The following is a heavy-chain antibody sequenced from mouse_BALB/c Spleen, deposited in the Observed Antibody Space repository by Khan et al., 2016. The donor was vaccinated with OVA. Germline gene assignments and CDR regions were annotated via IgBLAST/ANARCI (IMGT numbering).Heavy chain of an antibody. D-gene: IGHD1-1*01. V-gene: IGHV3-2*02. CDR3: ARRYYYGHWYFDV. CDR1: GYSITSDYA. Sequence: EVQLQESGPGLVKPSQSLSLTCTVTGYSITSDYAWNWIRQFSGNKLEWMAYISYSGSTSYHPSLKSRISIPRDTSKNQFFLQLNSLTSEDTATYYCARRYYYGHWYFDVWGAGTTVTVSS. J-gene: IGHJ1*01. CDR2: ISYSGST.